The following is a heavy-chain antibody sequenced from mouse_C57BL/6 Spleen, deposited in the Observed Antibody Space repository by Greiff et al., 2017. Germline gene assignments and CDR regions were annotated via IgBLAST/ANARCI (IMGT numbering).Heavy chain of an antibody. V-gene: IGHV8-12*01. Sequence: ESGPGILQSSQTLSLTCSFSGFSLSTSGMGVSWIRQPSGKGLEWLAHIYWDDDKRYNPSLKSRLTISKDTSRNQVFLKITSVDTADTATYYCARFYYNYDAEYYYAMDYWGQGTSVTVSS. D-gene: IGHD2-4*01. CDR3: ARFYYNYDAEYYYAMDY. J-gene: IGHJ4*01. CDR2: IYWDDDK. CDR1: GFSLSTSGMG.